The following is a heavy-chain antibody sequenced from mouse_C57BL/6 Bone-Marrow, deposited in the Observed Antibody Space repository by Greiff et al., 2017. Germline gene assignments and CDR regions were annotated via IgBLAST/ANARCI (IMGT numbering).Heavy chain of an antibody. CDR3: ASLYYGSSNWYFDV. V-gene: IGHV7-3*01. Sequence: EVKLVESGGGLVQPGGSLSLSCAASGFTFTDYYMSWVRQPPGKALEWLGFIRNKANGYTTEYSASVKGRFTISRDNSQSILYLQMNALRAEDSATYYCASLYYGSSNWYFDVWGTGTTVTVSS. CDR2: IRNKANGYTT. J-gene: IGHJ1*03. CDR1: GFTFTDYY. D-gene: IGHD1-1*01.